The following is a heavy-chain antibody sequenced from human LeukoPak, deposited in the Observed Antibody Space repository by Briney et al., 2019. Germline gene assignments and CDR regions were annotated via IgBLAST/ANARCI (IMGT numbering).Heavy chain of an antibody. CDR2: INSDGSIT. CDR3: ARDAVDTANAV. J-gene: IGHJ6*02. CDR1: GFTFTTYR. Sequence: GGSLRLSCAASGFTFTTYRMHWVRQAPGKGLVWVSHINSDGSITSYADSVKGRFTISRDNAKNTLYLQMNSLRAEDTAVYYCARDAVDTANAVWGQGTTVTVSS. V-gene: IGHV3-74*01. D-gene: IGHD5-18*01.